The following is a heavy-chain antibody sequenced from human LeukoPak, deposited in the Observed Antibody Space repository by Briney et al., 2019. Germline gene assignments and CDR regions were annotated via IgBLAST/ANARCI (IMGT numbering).Heavy chain of an antibody. V-gene: IGHV1-69*05. CDR2: IILIFGTA. J-gene: IGHJ3*02. CDR3: ARVGSDFWSGLDDAFDI. D-gene: IGHD3-3*01. CDR1: GGTFSSYA. Sequence: SVKVSCKASGGTFSSYAISWVRQAPGQGLEWMGGIILIFGTANYAQKFQGRVTITTDESTSTAYMELSSLRSEDTAVYYCARVGSDFWSGLDDAFDIWGQGTMVTVSS.